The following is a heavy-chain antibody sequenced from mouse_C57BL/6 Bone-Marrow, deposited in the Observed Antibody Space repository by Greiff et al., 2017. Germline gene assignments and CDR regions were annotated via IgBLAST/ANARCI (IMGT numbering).Heavy chain of an antibody. CDR3: ARGGWYFDV. D-gene: IGHD1-1*02. Sequence: QVTLKVSGAELARPGASVKLSCKSSGYTFTSYGISWVKQRTGQGLEWIGEIYPRSGNTYYNEKFKGKATLTADKSSSTAYMELRSLTSEDSAVYFCARGGWYFDVWGTGTTVTVSS. J-gene: IGHJ1*03. CDR2: IYPRSGNT. V-gene: IGHV1-81*01. CDR1: GYTFTSYG.